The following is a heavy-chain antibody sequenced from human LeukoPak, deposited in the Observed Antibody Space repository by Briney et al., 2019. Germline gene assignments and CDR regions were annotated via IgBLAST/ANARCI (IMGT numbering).Heavy chain of an antibody. V-gene: IGHV4-59*01. CDR2: IYYSGST. J-gene: IGHJ6*02. CDR3: ARTDDFYYYYGMDV. Sequence: SETLSLTCTVSGGSISSYYWSWIRQPPGKGLEWIGYIYYSGSTNYNPSLKSRVTISVDTSKNQFSPKLSSVTAADTAVYYCARTDDFYYYYGMDVWGQGTTVTVSS. CDR1: GGSISSYY.